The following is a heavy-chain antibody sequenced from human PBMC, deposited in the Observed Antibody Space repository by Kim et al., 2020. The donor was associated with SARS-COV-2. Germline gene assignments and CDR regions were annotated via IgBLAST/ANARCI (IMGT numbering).Heavy chain of an antibody. D-gene: IGHD3-3*01. J-gene: IGHJ4*02. CDR2: INHSGST. Sequence: SETLSLTCAVYGGSFSGYYWSWIRQPPGKGLEWIGEINHSGSTNYNPPLKSRVTTSVDTSKNQFSLKLSSVTAADTAVYYCARARGYFWSGYSDYWGQGTLVTVSS. CDR1: GGSFSGYY. CDR3: ARARGYFWSGYSDY. V-gene: IGHV4-34*01.